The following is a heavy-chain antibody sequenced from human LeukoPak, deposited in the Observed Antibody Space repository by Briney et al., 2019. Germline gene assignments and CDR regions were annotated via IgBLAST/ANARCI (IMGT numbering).Heavy chain of an antibody. CDR3: ARDLGFSY. V-gene: IGHV3-48*01. CDR2: MSSSGSNM. CDR1: GFTFSSYS. Sequence: GGSLSLSCAASGFTFSSYSMNWVRQAPGKGLEWISYMSSSGSNMYYADSVKGRFTISRDNAKNSLYLQINSLRAEDTAVYYCARDLGFSYWGQGTLVTVSS. J-gene: IGHJ4*02.